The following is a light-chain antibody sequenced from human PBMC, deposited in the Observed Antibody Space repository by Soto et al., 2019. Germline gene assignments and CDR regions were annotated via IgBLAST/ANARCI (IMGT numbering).Light chain of an antibody. Sequence: EIVLTQSPGTLSLSPGERATLSFRVIQSVTSNYIAWYQQKPGQAPRLLIYGASSRATGIPARFSGSGSGTDFTLTISSLEPEDFAVYYCQQRNIWPPVTFGQGTRLEIK. J-gene: IGKJ5*01. CDR2: GAS. V-gene: IGKV3D-20*02. CDR3: QQRNIWPPVT. CDR1: QSVTSNY.